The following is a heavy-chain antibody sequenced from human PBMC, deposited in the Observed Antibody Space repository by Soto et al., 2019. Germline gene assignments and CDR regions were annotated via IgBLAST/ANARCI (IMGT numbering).Heavy chain of an antibody. Sequence: SETLSLTCTVSGGSIRNGDYYWGWIRQPPGKGLEWIGYVYYSGTTYSHPSLNSRVSISVDTPENQFSLRLTSVTAADTAVYYCVTVNLVGAAYYFDYWGPGTLVTVSS. CDR3: VTVNLVGAAYYFDY. CDR2: VYYSGTT. D-gene: IGHD1-26*01. V-gene: IGHV4-30-4*01. J-gene: IGHJ4*02. CDR1: GGSIRNGDYY.